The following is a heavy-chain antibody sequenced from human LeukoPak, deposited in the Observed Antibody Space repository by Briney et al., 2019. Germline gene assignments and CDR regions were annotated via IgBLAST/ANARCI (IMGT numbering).Heavy chain of an antibody. Sequence: SVKVSCKASGGTFSSYAISWVRQAPGQGLEWMGRIIPILGITNYAQKFQGRVTITADKSTSTAYMELSSLRSEDTAVYYCARAYGYGYGYYFDYWGQGTLVTVSS. D-gene: IGHD5-18*01. J-gene: IGHJ4*02. CDR3: ARAYGYGYGYYFDY. V-gene: IGHV1-69*04. CDR1: GGTFSSYA. CDR2: IIPILGIT.